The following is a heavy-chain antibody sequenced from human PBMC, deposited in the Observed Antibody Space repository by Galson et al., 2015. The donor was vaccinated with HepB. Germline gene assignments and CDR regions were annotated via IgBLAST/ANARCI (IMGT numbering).Heavy chain of an antibody. CDR3: ARVAGTIYYYGMDV. D-gene: IGHD2-15*01. CDR2: TYFRSKWYN. Sequence: CAISGDSVSSNSAAWYWIRQSPSRGLEWLGRTYFRSKWYNDYAESVRSRITISPDTSKNQFSLQLQPVTPEDTAVYYCARVAGTIYYYGMDVWGQGTTVTVSS. CDR1: GDSVSSNSAA. V-gene: IGHV6-1*01. J-gene: IGHJ6*02.